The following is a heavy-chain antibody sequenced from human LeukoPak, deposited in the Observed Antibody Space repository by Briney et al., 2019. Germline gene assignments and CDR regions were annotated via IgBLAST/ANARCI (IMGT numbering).Heavy chain of an antibody. CDR1: GDSVSSNSVT. D-gene: IGHD6-6*01. Sequence: SQTLSLTCAISGDSVSSNSVTWNWIRQSPSRGLEWLGRTYYRSKWYNDYAVSVKSRITINPDTSKNQFSLQLNSVTPEDTAVYYCVSEQLAQGYYYGMDVWGQGTTVTVSS. V-gene: IGHV6-1*01. CDR2: TYYRSKWYN. CDR3: VSEQLAQGYYYGMDV. J-gene: IGHJ6*02.